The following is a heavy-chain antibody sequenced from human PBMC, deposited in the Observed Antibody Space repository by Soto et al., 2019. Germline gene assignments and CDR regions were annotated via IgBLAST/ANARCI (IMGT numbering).Heavy chain of an antibody. D-gene: IGHD5-12*01. CDR3: AKDLSGSYGMDV. CDR1: GFTFSSYG. J-gene: IGHJ6*02. CDR2: ISYDGSNK. V-gene: IGHV3-30*18. Sequence: LRLSCAASGFTFSSYGMHWVRQAPGKGLEWVAVISYDGSNKYYADSVKGRFTISRDNSKNTLYLQMNSLRAEDTAVYYCAKDLSGSYGMDVGGQGTTVTVSS.